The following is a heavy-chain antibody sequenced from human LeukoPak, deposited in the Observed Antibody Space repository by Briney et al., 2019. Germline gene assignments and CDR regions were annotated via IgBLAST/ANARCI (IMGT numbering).Heavy chain of an antibody. Sequence: GGSLRLSCAASGFTFSSYWMTRVRQAPGRGLEWVANIKIDGSEKNYVDSVKGRFTISRDNAKNSLYLQMNSLRAEDTAVYYCARNGRAADYWGQGTLVTVSS. CDR3: ARNGRAADY. D-gene: IGHD6-13*01. J-gene: IGHJ4*02. CDR1: GFTFSSYW. V-gene: IGHV3-7*01. CDR2: IKIDGSEK.